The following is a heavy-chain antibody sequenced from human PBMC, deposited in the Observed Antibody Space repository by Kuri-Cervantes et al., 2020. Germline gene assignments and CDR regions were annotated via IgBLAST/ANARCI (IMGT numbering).Heavy chain of an antibody. V-gene: IGHV3-73*01. CDR2: IRSKANSYAT. D-gene: IGHD3-10*01. J-gene: IGHJ4*02. CDR3: TRGNGVIDY. Sequence: ETLSLTCAASGFTFSGSAMHWVRQASGKGLEWVGRIRSKANSYATAYAASVEGRFTISRDDSKNTAYLQMNSLKTEDTAVYYCTRGNGVIDYWGQGTLVTVSS. CDR1: GFTFSGSA.